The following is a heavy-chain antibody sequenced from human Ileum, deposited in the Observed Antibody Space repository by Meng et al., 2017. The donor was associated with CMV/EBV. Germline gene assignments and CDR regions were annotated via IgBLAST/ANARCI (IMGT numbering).Heavy chain of an antibody. CDR3: ARRVREVRERSWENWLTP. J-gene: IGHJ5*02. V-gene: IGHV4-4*07. CDR2: ICGTGTI. Sequence: QGQLQESGPGPGSPSEILSLICTFSGGSISTYCWNWIRQSAGKRLEWIGRICGTGTIQYNPSFKSRLTLSLDTSKSQFSLRLTSVTAADTAVYFCARRVREVRERSWENWLTPWGQGILVTVSS. CDR1: GGSISTYC. D-gene: IGHD3-10*01.